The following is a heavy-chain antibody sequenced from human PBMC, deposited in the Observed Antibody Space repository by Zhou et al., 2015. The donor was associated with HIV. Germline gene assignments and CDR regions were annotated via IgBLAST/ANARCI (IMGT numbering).Heavy chain of an antibody. D-gene: IGHD3-10*01. CDR2: IIPIFGTA. V-gene: IGHV1-69*01. Sequence: QVQLVQSGAEVKKPGSSVKVSCKASGGTFSSYAISWVRQAPGQGLEWMGGIIPIFGTANYAQKFQGRVTITADESTSTAYMELSSLRSEDTAVYYCARDARKLDGSGSYYNVWGQGTLVTVSS. CDR3: ARDARKLDGSGSYYNV. CDR1: GGTFSSYA. J-gene: IGHJ4*02.